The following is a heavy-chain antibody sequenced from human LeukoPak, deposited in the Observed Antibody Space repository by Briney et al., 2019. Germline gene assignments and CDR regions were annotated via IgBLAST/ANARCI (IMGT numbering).Heavy chain of an antibody. J-gene: IGHJ5*02. Sequence: SETLSLTCAVYGGSFSGYYWSWIRQPPGKGLEWIGEINHSGSTNYNPSLKSRVTISVDTSKNQFSLELSSVTAADTAVYYCAREYPIVWGSYRLPFNWFDPWGQGTLVTVSS. CDR3: AREYPIVWGSYRLPFNWFDP. V-gene: IGHV4-34*01. CDR2: INHSGST. D-gene: IGHD3-16*02. CDR1: GGSFSGYY.